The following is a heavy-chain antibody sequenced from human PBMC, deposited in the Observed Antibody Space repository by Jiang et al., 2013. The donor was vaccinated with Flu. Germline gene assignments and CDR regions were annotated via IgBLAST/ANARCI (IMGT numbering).Heavy chain of an antibody. CDR3: AHRQYSGYDWDDAFDI. D-gene: IGHD5-12*01. CDR2: IYWDDDK. CDR1: GFSLSTSGVG. V-gene: IGHV2-5*02. J-gene: IGHJ3*02. Sequence: KPTQTLTLTCTFSGFSLSTSGVGVGWIRQPPGKALEWLALIYWDDDKRCSPSLKSRLTITKDTSKNQVVLTMTNMDPVDTATYYCAHRQYSGYDWDDAFDIWGQGTMVTVSS.